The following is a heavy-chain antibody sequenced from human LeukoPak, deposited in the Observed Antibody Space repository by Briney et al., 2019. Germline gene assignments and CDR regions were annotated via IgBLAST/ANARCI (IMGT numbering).Heavy chain of an antibody. Sequence: ASVKVSCKASGYTFTSYYMHWVRQAPGQGLEWMGWINPNSGGTNYAQKFQGRVTMTRDTSISTAYMELSRLRSDDTAVYYCARGSQRGYSYGYRDYYYYYMDVWGKGTTVTISS. CDR1: GYTFTSYY. J-gene: IGHJ6*03. D-gene: IGHD5-18*01. V-gene: IGHV1-2*02. CDR2: INPNSGGT. CDR3: ARGSQRGYSYGYRDYYYYYMDV.